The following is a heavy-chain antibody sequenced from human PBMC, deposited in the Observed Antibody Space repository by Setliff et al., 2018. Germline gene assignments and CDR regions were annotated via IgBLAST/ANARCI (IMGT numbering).Heavy chain of an antibody. J-gene: IGHJ6*03. Sequence: ASVKVSCKASGYTFTSYYMHWVRQAPGQGLEWMGIINPSGGSTSYAQKFQGRVTMTRDTSASTAYMELSSLRSEDTAVYYCARDGFEIVVVPAAIYYYYYVDVWGKGTTVTVSS. D-gene: IGHD2-2*01. V-gene: IGHV1-46*01. CDR3: ARDGFEIVVVPAAIYYYYYVDV. CDR2: INPSGGST. CDR1: GYTFTSYY.